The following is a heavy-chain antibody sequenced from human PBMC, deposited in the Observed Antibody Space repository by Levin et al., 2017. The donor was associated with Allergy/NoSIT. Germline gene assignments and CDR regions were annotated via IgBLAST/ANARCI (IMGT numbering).Heavy chain of an antibody. CDR1: GFTFSSYA. Sequence: GESLKISCAASGFTFSSYAMHWVRQAPGKGLEWVAVISYDGSNKYYADSVKGRFTISRDNSKNTLYLQMNSLRAEDTAVYYCARDLVDIAVAGTGSLFYYNYYMDVWGKGTTVTVSS. D-gene: IGHD6-19*01. CDR2: ISYDGSNK. J-gene: IGHJ6*03. CDR3: ARDLVDIAVAGTGSLFYYNYYMDV. V-gene: IGHV3-30-3*01.